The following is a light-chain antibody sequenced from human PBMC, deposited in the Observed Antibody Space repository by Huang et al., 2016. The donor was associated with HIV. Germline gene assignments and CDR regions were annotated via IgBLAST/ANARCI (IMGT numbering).Light chain of an antibody. Sequence: DIVMTQSPDSLAVSLGERATINCKSSQNILYISNNKNYLAWYQQKPGQPPKLLIYWASTREFGVPDRFSGSGSGTDFTLTISSLQAEDVAVYYCQQYYSTPFTFGPGTKVDIK. CDR3: QQYYSTPFT. V-gene: IGKV4-1*01. CDR2: WAS. CDR1: QNILYISNNKNY. J-gene: IGKJ3*01.